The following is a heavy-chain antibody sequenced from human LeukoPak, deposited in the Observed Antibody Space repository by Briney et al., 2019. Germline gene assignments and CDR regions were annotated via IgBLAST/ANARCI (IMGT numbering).Heavy chain of an antibody. CDR2: ISAYNGNT. V-gene: IGHV1-18*01. Sequence: ASVKVSCKASGYTFTSYGISWVRQAPGQGLEWMGWISAYNGNTNYAQKLQGRVTMTTDTSTSTAYMELRSLRSDDTAVYYCAREVYDSSGYPMYNWFDPWGQGTLVTVSS. CDR1: GYTFTSYG. CDR3: AREVYDSSGYPMYNWFDP. D-gene: IGHD3-22*01. J-gene: IGHJ5*02.